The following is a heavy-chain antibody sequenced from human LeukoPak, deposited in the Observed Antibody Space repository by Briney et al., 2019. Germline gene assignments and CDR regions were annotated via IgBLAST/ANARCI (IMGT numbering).Heavy chain of an antibody. CDR1: GFTFSSYG. D-gene: IGHD2/OR15-2a*01. J-gene: IGHJ4*02. Sequence: GGFLRLSCAASGFTFSSYGMHWVRQAPGKGLEWVAVISYDGSNKYYADSVKGRFTISRDNSKNTLYLQINSLRAEDTAVYYCAKALEILLVDYWGQGILVTVSS. V-gene: IGHV3-30*18. CDR3: AKALEILLVDY. CDR2: ISYDGSNK.